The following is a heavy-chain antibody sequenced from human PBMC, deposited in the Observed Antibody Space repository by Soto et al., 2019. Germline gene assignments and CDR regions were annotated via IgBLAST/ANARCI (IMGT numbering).Heavy chain of an antibody. CDR1: GYTFTSYD. J-gene: IGHJ3*02. Sequence: QVQLVQSGAEVKKPGASVKVSCKTSGYTFTSYDINWVRQATGQGLEWMGWMNPNSGNTGSAQKFQGRVTMTRNTAIGTANRELISLRTEDRAVYYCASTLAPGGYAFDIWGQGTMVTVSS. CDR3: ASTLAPGGYAFDI. CDR2: MNPNSGNT. V-gene: IGHV1-8*01. D-gene: IGHD3-10*01.